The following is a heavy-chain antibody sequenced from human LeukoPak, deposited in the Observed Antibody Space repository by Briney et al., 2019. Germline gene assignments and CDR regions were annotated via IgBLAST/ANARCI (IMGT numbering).Heavy chain of an antibody. CDR3: ANRAGYSRYYFDY. D-gene: IGHD3-16*02. Sequence: GGSLRLSCAASGFTFSSYGMHWVRQAPGKGLEWVAVISYDGSNKYYADSVKGRFTISRDNSKNTLYLQMNSLRAEDTAVYYCANRAGYSRYYFDYWGQGTLVTVSS. CDR2: ISYDGSNK. CDR1: GFTFSSYG. V-gene: IGHV3-30*18. J-gene: IGHJ4*02.